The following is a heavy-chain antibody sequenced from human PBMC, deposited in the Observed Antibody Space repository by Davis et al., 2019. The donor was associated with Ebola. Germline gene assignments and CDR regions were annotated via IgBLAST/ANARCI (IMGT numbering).Heavy chain of an antibody. CDR1: GFTFSSYA. CDR2: IWYDGSNK. CDR3: ARDPPQSGGYV. J-gene: IGHJ4*02. Sequence: PGGSLRLSCAASGFTFSSYAMSWVRQAPGKGLEWVTVIWYDGSNKHYADSVKGRFTISRDNSKNTLYLQMDSLRAEDTAVYYCARDPPQSGGYVWGQGTLVTVSS. V-gene: IGHV3-33*08. D-gene: IGHD5-12*01.